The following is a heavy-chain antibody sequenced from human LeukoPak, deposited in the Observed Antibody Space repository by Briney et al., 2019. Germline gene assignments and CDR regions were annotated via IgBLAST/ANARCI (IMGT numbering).Heavy chain of an antibody. CDR1: GFTFSSSG. Sequence: GGSLRLSCAASGFTFSSSGMHWVRQAPGKGLEWVAVVSYDGRNKYYADSVKGRFTISRDNSKNTLYMQMNSLRAGDTAVYYCAKDYGYYSSYYYGMDVWGQGTTVTVSS. D-gene: IGHD4-11*01. CDR2: VSYDGRNK. V-gene: IGHV3-30*18. CDR3: AKDYGYYSSYYYGMDV. J-gene: IGHJ6*02.